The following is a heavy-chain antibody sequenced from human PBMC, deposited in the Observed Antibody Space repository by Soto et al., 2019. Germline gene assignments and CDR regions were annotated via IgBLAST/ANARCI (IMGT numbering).Heavy chain of an antibody. J-gene: IGHJ6*02. CDR2: IIPIFGTA. V-gene: IGHV1-69*12. CDR1: GGTFSSYA. D-gene: IGHD2-2*01. Sequence: QVQLVQSGAEVKKPGSSVKVSCKASGGTFSSYAISWVRQAPGQGLEWMGGIIPIFGTANYAQKFQGRVTITADESTSTAYMELSSLRSEDTAVYYCARHRPPGLGLVPAAMGYYYGMDVWGQGTTVTVSS. CDR3: ARHRPPGLGLVPAAMGYYYGMDV.